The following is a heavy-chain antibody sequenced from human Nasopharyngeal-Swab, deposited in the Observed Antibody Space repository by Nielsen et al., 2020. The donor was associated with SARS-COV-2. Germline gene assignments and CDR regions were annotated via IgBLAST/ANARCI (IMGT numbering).Heavy chain of an antibody. Sequence: SETLSLPCTVSGGSISSSSYYWGWIRQPPGKGLVWIGSIYYSGSTYYNPSLKSRVTISVDTSKNQFSLKLSSVTAADTAVYYCAREVVVAAAGTLYYYYYYMDVWGKGTTVTVSS. CDR2: IYYSGST. CDR1: GGSISSSSYY. D-gene: IGHD6-13*01. CDR3: AREVVVAAAGTLYYYYYYMDV. J-gene: IGHJ6*03. V-gene: IGHV4-39*07.